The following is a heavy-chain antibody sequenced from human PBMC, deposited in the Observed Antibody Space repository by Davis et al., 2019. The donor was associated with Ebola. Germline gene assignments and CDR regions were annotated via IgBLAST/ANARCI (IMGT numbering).Heavy chain of an antibody. Sequence: SETLSLTCAVSAGSISSSNWWRWVRQPPGKGLEWIGEIYHSGSTNYNPSLKSRVTISVDTSKNQFSLKVNSVTAADTAVYYCARLTTVTADHWYFDLWGRGTLVTVSS. J-gene: IGHJ2*01. CDR3: ARLTTVTADHWYFDL. CDR1: AGSISSSNW. CDR2: IYHSGST. V-gene: IGHV4-4*02. D-gene: IGHD4-17*01.